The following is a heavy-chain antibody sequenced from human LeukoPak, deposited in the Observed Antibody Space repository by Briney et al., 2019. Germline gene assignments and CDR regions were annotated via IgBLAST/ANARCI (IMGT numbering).Heavy chain of an antibody. J-gene: IGHJ4*02. CDR1: GLTISNYW. D-gene: IGHD1-1*01. CDR3: AREYHTWNENN. CDR2: IKPDGSET. V-gene: IGHV3-7*01. Sequence: GGSLRLSCAASGLTISNYWMSWLRQAPGKGLEWVANIKPDGSETYYADPVKGRFSISRDNAQNSLYVQMNSLRDEDTAVYYCAREYHTWNENNWGRGTLVTVSS.